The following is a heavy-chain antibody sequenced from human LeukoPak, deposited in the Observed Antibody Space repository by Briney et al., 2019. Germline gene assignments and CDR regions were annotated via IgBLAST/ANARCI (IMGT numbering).Heavy chain of an antibody. Sequence: GGSLRLSCAASGITFSSYAMSWVRQAPGKGLEWVSVISGSGGSSYYADSVKGRFTISRDNSRNTLYLQMNSLGAEDTAVYYCAKTGAAAYYFDYWGQGTLVTVSS. J-gene: IGHJ4*02. CDR2: ISGSGGSS. D-gene: IGHD1-26*01. CDR3: AKTGAAAYYFDY. CDR1: GITFSSYA. V-gene: IGHV3-23*01.